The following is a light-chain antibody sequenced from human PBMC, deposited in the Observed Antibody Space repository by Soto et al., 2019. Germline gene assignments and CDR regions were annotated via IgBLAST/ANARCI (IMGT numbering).Light chain of an antibody. Sequence: QSGLTNPASGSGSPGQSITISCTGTSSDVGGYNYVSWYQQHPGKAPKLMIYDVSNRPSGVSNRFSGSKSGNTASLTISGLQAEDEADYYCSSYTSSSTLYVFGTGTKVTVL. J-gene: IGLJ1*01. CDR2: DVS. CDR3: SSYTSSSTLYV. V-gene: IGLV2-14*01. CDR1: SSDVGGYNY.